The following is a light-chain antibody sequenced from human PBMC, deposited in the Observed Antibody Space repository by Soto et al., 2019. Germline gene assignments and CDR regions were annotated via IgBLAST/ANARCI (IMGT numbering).Light chain of an antibody. CDR3: QQYGDLPLT. V-gene: IGKV3-11*01. Sequence: EIVLTQSPATLSLSPGERATLSCRASQSVDNYLDWYQQKPGQAPRLLIYESSNRATGIPARFSGSGSGTDFILTISSLEPEDFATYYCQQYGDLPLTFGGRTKVEIK. CDR2: ESS. CDR1: QSVDNY. J-gene: IGKJ4*01.